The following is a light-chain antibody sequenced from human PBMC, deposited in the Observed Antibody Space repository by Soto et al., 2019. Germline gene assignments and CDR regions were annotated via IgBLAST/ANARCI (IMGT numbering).Light chain of an antibody. J-gene: IGKJ5*01. V-gene: IGKV3-11*01. Sequence: EVVLTQSPGTLSLSPGERATLSCRASQNVGTFLTWYQQKPGQAPSLLIYDAFTRAIGIPARFSGTGSGTDFTLTISSLEPEDFAVYYCQQRNVWPPVTFGQGTRLEIK. CDR2: DAF. CDR3: QQRNVWPPVT. CDR1: QNVGTF.